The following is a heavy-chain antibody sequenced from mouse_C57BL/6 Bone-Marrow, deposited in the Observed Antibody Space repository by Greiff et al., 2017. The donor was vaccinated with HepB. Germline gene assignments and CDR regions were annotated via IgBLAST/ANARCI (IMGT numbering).Heavy chain of an antibody. CDR1: GFSLTSYA. CDR3: ARNFDYGSSYYFDY. J-gene: IGHJ2*01. Sequence: VQLQESGPGLVAPSQSLSITCTVSGFSLTSYAISWVRQPPGKGLEWLGVIWTGGGTNYNSALKSRLSISKDNSKSQVFLKMNSLQTEDTARYYCARNFDYGSSYYFDYWGQGTTLTVSS. D-gene: IGHD1-1*01. V-gene: IGHV2-9-1*01. CDR2: IWTGGGT.